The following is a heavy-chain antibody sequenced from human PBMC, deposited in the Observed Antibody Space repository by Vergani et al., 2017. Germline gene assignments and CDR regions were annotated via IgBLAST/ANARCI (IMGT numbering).Heavy chain of an antibody. CDR2: ISSSSTI. J-gene: IGHJ4*02. V-gene: IGHV3-48*01. CDR1: GFALNRHA. Sequence: VQLVESGGGVVQPGTSLRLSCVVSGFALNRHAIYWVRQAPGKGLEWVSYISSSSTIYYADSVKGRFTISRDNAKNSLYLQMNSLRAEDTAVYYCARSQGDCSSTSCYRPPVWGQGTLVTVSS. CDR3: ARSQGDCSSTSCYRPPV. D-gene: IGHD2-2*01.